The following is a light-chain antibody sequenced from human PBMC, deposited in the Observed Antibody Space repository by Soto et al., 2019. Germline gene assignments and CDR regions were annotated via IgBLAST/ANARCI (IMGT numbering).Light chain of an antibody. CDR1: QGIRND. Sequence: IQMTQSPSSLSASVGDRVTITCRASQGIRNDLGWYQQKPGLAPRLLIYAASSLQSGVPPRFSGSGSGTDFTLTISSLQPEDFATYFCQQTYSAPPTFGQGTKVDI. CDR2: AAS. CDR3: QQTYSAPPT. V-gene: IGKV1-39*01. J-gene: IGKJ1*01.